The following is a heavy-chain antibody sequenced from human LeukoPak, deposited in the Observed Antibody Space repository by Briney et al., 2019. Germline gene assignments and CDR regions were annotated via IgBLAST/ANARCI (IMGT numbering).Heavy chain of an antibody. CDR2: IRYDGSNK. Sequence: GGSLRLSCAASGFTFSTYSMNWVRQAPGKGLEWVAFIRYDGSNKYYADSVKGRFTISRDNSKNTLYLQMNSLRAEDTAVYYCAKGGRNCSSTSCYRGREYYYYYYYMDVWGKGPTVAVSS. V-gene: IGHV3-30*02. D-gene: IGHD2-2*02. CDR1: GFTFSTYS. J-gene: IGHJ6*03. CDR3: AKGGRNCSSTSCYRGREYYYYYYYMDV.